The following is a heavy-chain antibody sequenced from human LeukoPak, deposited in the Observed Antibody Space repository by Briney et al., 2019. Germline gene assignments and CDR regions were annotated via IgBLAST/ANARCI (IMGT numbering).Heavy chain of an antibody. CDR1: GESLNYYY. Sequence: RTSDTLSLTCAVYGESLNYYYWSWIRQSPEKGLEWIGEVFDGKTTNYNPSLKSRVTISAVTSSNQFSLNLKSVTAADTAVYYCASGAWATRLHSWAQGTLVIASS. V-gene: IGHV4-34*12. J-gene: IGHJ4*02. CDR3: ASGAWATRLHS. CDR2: VFDGKTT. D-gene: IGHD5-24*01.